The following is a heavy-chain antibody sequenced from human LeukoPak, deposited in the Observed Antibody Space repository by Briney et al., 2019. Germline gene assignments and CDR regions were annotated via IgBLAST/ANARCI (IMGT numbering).Heavy chain of an antibody. CDR1: GFTFSGYA. CDR2: ISSNGGST. J-gene: IGHJ4*02. Sequence: GGSLRLSCAASGFTFSGYAMHWVRQAPGKGLEFVSAISSNGGSTYYANSVKGRFTISRDNSKNTLYLQMGSLRVEDMAVYYFARDWGAAVAGSTVDYWGQGTLVTVSS. CDR3: ARDWGAAVAGSTVDY. D-gene: IGHD6-19*01. V-gene: IGHV3-64*01.